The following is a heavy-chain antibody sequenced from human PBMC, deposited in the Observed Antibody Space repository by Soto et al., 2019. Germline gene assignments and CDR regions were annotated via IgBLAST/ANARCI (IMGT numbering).Heavy chain of an antibody. D-gene: IGHD3-22*01. Sequence: PGGSLRLSCAASGFTFSSYNMNWVRQAPGKGLEWVAVILDDGSNKYYADSVKGRFIISRDNSKNTLYLQMNSLRAEDTAVYYCAKEWVYDSSGWSFDYWGQGTLVTVSS. CDR1: GFTFSSYN. V-gene: IGHV3-30*18. CDR2: ILDDGSNK. J-gene: IGHJ4*02. CDR3: AKEWVYDSSGWSFDY.